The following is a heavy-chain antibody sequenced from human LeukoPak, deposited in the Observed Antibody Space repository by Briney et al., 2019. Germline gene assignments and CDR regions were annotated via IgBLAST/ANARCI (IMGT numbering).Heavy chain of an antibody. CDR1: GYTFTGYY. CDR2: INPNSNGLN. CDR3: ARGRSHYDSSDYHETGFDY. V-gene: IGHV1-2*07. D-gene: IGHD3-22*01. Sequence: ASVKVSCKASGYTFTGYYMHWVRQAPGQGLEWMGWINPNSNGLNNHAHKFQGRVTMTSDTSISTASMELSGLISDDTAVYFCARGRSHYDSSDYHETGFDYWGQGTLVTVSS. J-gene: IGHJ4*02.